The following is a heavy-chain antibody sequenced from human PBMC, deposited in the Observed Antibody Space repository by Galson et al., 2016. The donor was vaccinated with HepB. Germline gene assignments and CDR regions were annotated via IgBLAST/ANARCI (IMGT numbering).Heavy chain of an antibody. D-gene: IGHD3-10*01. J-gene: IGHJ4*02. CDR2: ISRSGST. CDR1: SGSTSNRNW. Sequence: SETLSLTCAVSSGSTSNRNWWSWVRQPPGKGLEWIGEISRSGSTNYNPSLLSRVSMSFDMARGEGSLKLNSVHASDTAMYFCTRESGSFVPFGYWGQGALVTVSS. V-gene: IGHV4-4*02. CDR3: TRESGSFVPFGY.